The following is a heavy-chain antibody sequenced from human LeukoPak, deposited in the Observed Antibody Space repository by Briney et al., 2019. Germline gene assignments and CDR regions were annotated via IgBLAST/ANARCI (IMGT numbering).Heavy chain of an antibody. J-gene: IGHJ3*02. V-gene: IGHV1-2*02. CDR3: AEVVAATGTVALDI. CDR2: INPYSGGT. Sequence: ASVKVSCKASRDTLTDYYMHWVRQAPGQGLEWMGWINPYSGGTNYARKSQGRVTMTWDTSIGTAYMELSTLRSDDTAVYYCAEVVAATGTVALDIWGQGTMVSVS. CDR1: RDTLTDYY. D-gene: IGHD1-26*01.